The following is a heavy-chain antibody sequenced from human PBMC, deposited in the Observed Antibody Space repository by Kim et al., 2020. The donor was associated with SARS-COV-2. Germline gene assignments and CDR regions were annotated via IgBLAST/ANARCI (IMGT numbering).Heavy chain of an antibody. CDR3: VKEAAFSTIVVDYYFDY. CDR1: GFTFSNYG. V-gene: IGHV3-30*18. D-gene: IGHD2-15*01. J-gene: IGHJ4*02. Sequence: GGSLRLSCVASGFTFSNYGMHWVRQAPGKGLEWVGIVSYGGSNTFYAGSVKGRFTISRDNSKNTLYLQMNSLRTEDTGLYYCVKEAAFSTIVVDYYFDYWGQGTLVPVAS. CDR2: VSYGGSNT.